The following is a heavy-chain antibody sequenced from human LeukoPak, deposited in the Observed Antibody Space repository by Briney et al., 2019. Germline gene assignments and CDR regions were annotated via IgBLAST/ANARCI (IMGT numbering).Heavy chain of an antibody. CDR1: GFTFISYG. J-gene: IGHJ4*02. Sequence: PGGSLRLSCAASGFTFISYGMNWVRQAPGKGLEWISYISHSSNTIHYADSVKGRFTISRDNAKNSLYLQMNSLRDEDTAVYHCARAMRSGYDYWDQGTLVTVSS. CDR2: ISHSSNTI. V-gene: IGHV3-48*02. D-gene: IGHD5-12*01. CDR3: ARAMRSGYDY.